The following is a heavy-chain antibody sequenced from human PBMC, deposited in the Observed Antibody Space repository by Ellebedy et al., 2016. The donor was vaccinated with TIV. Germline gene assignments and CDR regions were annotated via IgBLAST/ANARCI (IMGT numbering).Heavy chain of an antibody. CDR2: ITSSGNYA. V-gene: IGHV3-11*05. Sequence: GESLKISXAASGFTFSDYYMNWIRQAPGKGLEWVSYITSSGNYANYADSVKGRFTVSRDNAKKSVVLHMNNLRAEDTAVYYCARGLLTAYCGGQCHSGADSWGQGTLVTVSS. CDR1: GFTFSDYY. D-gene: IGHD2-21*01. CDR3: ARGLLTAYCGGQCHSGADS. J-gene: IGHJ4*02.